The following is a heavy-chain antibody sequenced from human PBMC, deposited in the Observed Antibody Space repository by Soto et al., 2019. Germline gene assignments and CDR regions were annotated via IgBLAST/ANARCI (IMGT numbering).Heavy chain of an antibody. Sequence: QVQLVESGGGVVQPGRSLRLSCVVSGFTFSTNGMHWVRQAPGEGLEWVAVISYDEREKFYADSVKGRFTISRDNSQNTLYLQMNSLRAEDTAVYYCAQYYHYYGMDVWGHGTTVTVSS. CDR2: ISYDEREK. V-gene: IGHV3-30*18. CDR3: AQYYHYYGMDV. J-gene: IGHJ6*02. CDR1: GFTFSTNG. D-gene: IGHD3-3*01.